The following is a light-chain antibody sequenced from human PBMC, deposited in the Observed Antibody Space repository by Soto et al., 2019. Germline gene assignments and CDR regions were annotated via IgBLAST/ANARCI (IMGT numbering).Light chain of an antibody. J-gene: IGLJ1*01. CDR3: SSYTSSSTPYV. Sequence: QSALTQPPSVSGSPGQSFTISCTGTSSDVGGYNYFSWYQQHPGKAPKLMIYEVSNRPSGVSHRCSGSKSGNTASLTISGLQAEDEADYYCSSYTSSSTPYVFGTGTKLTVL. V-gene: IGLV2-14*01. CDR2: EVS. CDR1: SSDVGGYNY.